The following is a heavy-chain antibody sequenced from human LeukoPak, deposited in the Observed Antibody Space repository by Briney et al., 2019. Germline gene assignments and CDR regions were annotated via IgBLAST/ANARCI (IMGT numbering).Heavy chain of an antibody. CDR2: INPNSGGT. CDR1: GYTFTGYY. D-gene: IGHD3-22*01. Sequence: GASVKVSCKASGYTFTGYYMHWVRQAPGQGLEWMGWINPNSGGTNYAQKFQGRVTVTRDTSISTAYMELSRLRSDDTAVYYCAGTDYYDSQGDYWGQGTLVTVSS. V-gene: IGHV1-2*02. J-gene: IGHJ4*02. CDR3: AGTDYYDSQGDY.